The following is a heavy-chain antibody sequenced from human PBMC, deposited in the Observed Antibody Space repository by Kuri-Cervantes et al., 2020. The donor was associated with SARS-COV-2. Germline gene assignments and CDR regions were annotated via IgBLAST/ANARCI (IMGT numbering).Heavy chain of an antibody. V-gene: IGHV1-24*01. D-gene: IGHD5-18*01. Sequence: ASVKVSCKASGGTFSSYAISWVRQAPGQGLEWMGGFDPEDGETIYAQKFQGRVTMTEDTSTDTAYMELGSLRSEDTAVYYCATDAGYSYGMDVWGQGTTVTVSS. CDR2: FDPEDGET. J-gene: IGHJ6*02. CDR3: ATDAGYSYGMDV. CDR1: GGTFSSYA.